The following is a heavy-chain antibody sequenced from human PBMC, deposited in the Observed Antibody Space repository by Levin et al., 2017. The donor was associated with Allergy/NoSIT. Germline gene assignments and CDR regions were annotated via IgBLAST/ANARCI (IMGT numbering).Heavy chain of an antibody. J-gene: IGHJ5*02. V-gene: IGHV3-74*01. CDR2: INSNGRST. CDR1: GFTFSSYW. CDR3: ARGMGAAASNWFDP. D-gene: IGHD6-13*01. Sequence: GGSLRLSCAASGFTFSSYWMHWVRQAPGKGLVWVSRINSNGRSTNYVDSVKGRFTISRDNAKNTLYLQMDSLRAEDTAVYYCARGMGAAASNWFDPWGQGTLVTVSS.